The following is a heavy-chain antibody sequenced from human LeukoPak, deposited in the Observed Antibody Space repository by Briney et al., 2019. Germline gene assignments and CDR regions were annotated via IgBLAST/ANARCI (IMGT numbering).Heavy chain of an antibody. CDR3: ARRYCSNTSCLFDY. CDR2: IGRTGSTK. CDR1: GFTFSSYE. V-gene: IGHV3-48*03. D-gene: IGHD2-2*01. Sequence: GGSLILSCAASGFTFSSYEMDWVRQAPGKGLVWISYIGRTGSTKFYADSLEGRFTISRDNAKNSPYLQMNSLRAEDTAVYYCARRYCSNTSCLFDYWGQGTLVTVSS. J-gene: IGHJ4*02.